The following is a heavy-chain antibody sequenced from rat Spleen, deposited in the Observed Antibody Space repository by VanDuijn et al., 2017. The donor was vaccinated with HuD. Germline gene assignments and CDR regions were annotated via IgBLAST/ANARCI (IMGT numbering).Heavy chain of an antibody. V-gene: IGHV5-29*01. CDR2: ISSDGGST. CDR3: ARHGYDGSYYYWDY. D-gene: IGHD1-12*02. CDR1: GFTFSDYY. Sequence: EVQLVESDGGLVQPGRSLKLSCAASGFTFSDYYMAWVRQAPTKGLEWVATISSDGGSTYYRDSVKGRFTISRDNARGTQYLQMDSLRSEDTATYYCARHGYDGSYYYWDYWGQGVMVTVSS. J-gene: IGHJ2*01.